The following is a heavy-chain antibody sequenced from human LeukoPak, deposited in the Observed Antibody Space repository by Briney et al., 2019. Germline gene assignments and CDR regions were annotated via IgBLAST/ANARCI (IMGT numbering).Heavy chain of an antibody. CDR1: GVSISGTNYY. CDR2: IHYRLPT. J-gene: IGHJ4*02. CDR3: ARHEEEDGYNAKTPDY. Sequence: PSETLSLTCDVFGVSISGTNYYWGWIRQPPGMGLEWIGSIHYRLPTFYNPLLKSRVTISADTSKNQISLRLRSVTAADTAVYYCARHEEEDGYNAKTPDYWGQGTLVTVSS. D-gene: IGHD5-24*01. V-gene: IGHV4-39*01.